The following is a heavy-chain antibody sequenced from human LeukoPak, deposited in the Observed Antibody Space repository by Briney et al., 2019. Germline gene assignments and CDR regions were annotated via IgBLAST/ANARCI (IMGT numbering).Heavy chain of an antibody. V-gene: IGHV4-34*01. D-gene: IGHD3-10*01. Sequence: SETLSLTCAVYGGSFSGYYWSWIRQPPGKGLEWIGEINHSGSTNYNPSLKSRVTISVDTSKNQFSLKLSSVTAADTAVYYCARVLRGVDYWGQGTLVTVSS. CDR2: INHSGST. CDR3: ARVLRGVDY. J-gene: IGHJ4*02. CDR1: GGSFSGYY.